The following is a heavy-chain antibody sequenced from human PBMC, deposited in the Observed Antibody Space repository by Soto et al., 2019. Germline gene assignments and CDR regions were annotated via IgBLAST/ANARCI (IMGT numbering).Heavy chain of an antibody. V-gene: IGHV4-4*02. J-gene: IGHJ4*02. CDR1: GDSISSSHW. Sequence: QVQLQESGPGLVKPSETLSLTCAVSGDSISSSHWWSWVRQPPGEGLEWIGEVSDSGSTNYKPSLQSRVTISIDKAKNQVSLILRSVTAADTAVYYCARELLAFVAGDYWGQGTLVTVSS. CDR3: ARELLAFVAGDY. CDR2: VSDSGST. D-gene: IGHD6-19*01.